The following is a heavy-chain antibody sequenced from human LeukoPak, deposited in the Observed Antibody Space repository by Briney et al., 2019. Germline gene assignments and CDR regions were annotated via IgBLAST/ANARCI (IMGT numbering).Heavy chain of an antibody. CDR1: GFTFDDHA. CDR2: ISWASGDI. J-gene: IGHJ4*02. V-gene: IGHV3-9*01. CDR3: AKDFYGTSSAAFDS. Sequence: PGRSLRLSCAASGFTFDDHAMHWVRQGPGKGLEWVSGISWASGDIGYADSVKGRFTISRDNAKNSLYLQMNSLRADDTALYYCAKDFYGTSSAAFDSWGQGTLVTVSS. D-gene: IGHD6-6*01.